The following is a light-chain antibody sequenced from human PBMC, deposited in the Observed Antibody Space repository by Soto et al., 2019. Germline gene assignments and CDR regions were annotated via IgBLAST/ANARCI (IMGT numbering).Light chain of an antibody. CDR2: EVS. V-gene: IGLV2-14*01. CDR3: QSFDADFVI. J-gene: IGLJ2*01. Sequence: QSALTQPASVSGSPGQSITISCTGTSSDVGNYNYVSWFQQHPGKAPKLILFEVSYRPSGISNRFSGSKSGNTASLTISGLQVEDEADYYCQSFDADFVIFGGGTKLTVL. CDR1: SSDVGNYNY.